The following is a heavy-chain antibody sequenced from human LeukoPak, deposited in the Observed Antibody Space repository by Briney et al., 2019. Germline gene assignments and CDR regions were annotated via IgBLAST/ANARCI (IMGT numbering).Heavy chain of an antibody. V-gene: IGHV3-23*01. CDR2: ISGSGGST. D-gene: IGHD2-2*02. CDR1: GFTFSSYA. Sequence: GGSLRLSCAASGFTFSSYAMSWVRQAPGKGLEWVSAISGSGGSTYYADSVKGRFTISRDNSKSTLYLQMNSLRAEDTAAYYCAKEQGDIVVVPAAIGAFDIWGQGTMVAVSS. J-gene: IGHJ3*02. CDR3: AKEQGDIVVVPAAIGAFDI.